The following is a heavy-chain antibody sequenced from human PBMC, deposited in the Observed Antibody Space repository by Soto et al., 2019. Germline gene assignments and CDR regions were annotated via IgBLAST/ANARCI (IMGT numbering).Heavy chain of an antibody. CDR3: AQTTGWPGFDY. Sequence: QVHLQESGPGLVKPSETMSLTCTASGASIRNFYWNWVRQFPGKGLEWIGHIHNGERTNYNPSLKSRVTISVDTSKNQFSLKLSSVTVADTAVYYCAQTTGWPGFDYWGQGTLVAVSS. V-gene: IGHV4-59*01. CDR1: GASIRNFY. J-gene: IGHJ4*02. CDR2: IHNGERT. D-gene: IGHD6-19*01.